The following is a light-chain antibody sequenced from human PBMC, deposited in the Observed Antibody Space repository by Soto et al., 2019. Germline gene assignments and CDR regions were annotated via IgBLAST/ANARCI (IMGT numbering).Light chain of an antibody. J-gene: IGLJ1*01. V-gene: IGLV2-14*01. CDR1: SRDIGDYNF. CDR3: SSYNYDTVIPSV. Sequence: QSALSHPAAVSGSPGHSIRISCTGTSRDIGDYNFVSCYQHHPGKAHKVIVYEVSPRPSGVSHRFPGSKSGNTATLTLSDLQTEDAADYYCSSYNYDTVIPSVFRSGTTVTVL. CDR2: EVS.